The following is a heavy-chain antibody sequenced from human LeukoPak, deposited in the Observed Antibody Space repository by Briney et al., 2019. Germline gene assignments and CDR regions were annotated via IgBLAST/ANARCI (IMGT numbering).Heavy chain of an antibody. D-gene: IGHD3-16*02. Sequence: SETLSLTSTVSGGSISSGGYHWSWIRQHPGKGLEWIGYFYYSGSTYYNPSLKSRLTISVDTSKNQFSLKLSSVTAADTAVYYCARALPRLGELSGFNWFDPWGQGTLVTVSS. CDR2: FYYSGST. V-gene: IGHV4-31*03. CDR3: ARALPRLGELSGFNWFDP. CDR1: GGSISSGGYH. J-gene: IGHJ5*02.